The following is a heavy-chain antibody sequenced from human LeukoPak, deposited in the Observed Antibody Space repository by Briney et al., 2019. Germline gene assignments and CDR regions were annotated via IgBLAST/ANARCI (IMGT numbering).Heavy chain of an antibody. Sequence: GASLKISCQSAGSYFTPYWIVWVRPLPGKGLEWIGITFAGYSYTIYSPSFQGQVTISVDKSISTAYLQWSSLKASDTAMYYCARHFHPAETTGGYFDLWGRGTLVTVSA. CDR1: GSYFTPYW. J-gene: IGHJ2*01. V-gene: IGHV5-51*01. CDR3: ARHFHPAETTGGYFDL. D-gene: IGHD4-17*01. CDR2: TFAGYSYT.